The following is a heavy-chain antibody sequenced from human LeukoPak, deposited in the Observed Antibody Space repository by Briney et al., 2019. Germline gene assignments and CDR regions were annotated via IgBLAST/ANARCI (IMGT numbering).Heavy chain of an antibody. D-gene: IGHD2-2*01. CDR2: INSSSGII. CDR3: AKGWGTAAHPFADYYYMDG. Sequence: PGGSLRLSCAASGFSFSRYSINWVRQAPGEGLEWLSYINSSSGIIYYADTVKGGFTISRDNAKNSLYLQMNSLRAEDTAVYYCAKGWGTAAHPFADYYYMDGWGKGTTVTVSS. V-gene: IGHV3-48*01. J-gene: IGHJ6*03. CDR1: GFSFSRYS.